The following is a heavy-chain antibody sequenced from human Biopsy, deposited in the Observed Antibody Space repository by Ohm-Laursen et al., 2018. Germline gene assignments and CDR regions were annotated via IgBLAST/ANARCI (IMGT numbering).Heavy chain of an antibody. CDR2: INQAGTT. D-gene: IGHD2-15*01. V-gene: IGHV4-34*08. CDR1: GKTFSDYQ. J-gene: IGHJ4*02. CDR3: GNEVHGRDY. Sequence: SDTLSLTWAVFGKTFSDYQWSWIRQPPGKGLEWIGQINQAGTTNYNPSLKCRVSISADASKYEFSLRLTSVTAADTAVYLCGNEVHGRDYWGLGAQVTVSS.